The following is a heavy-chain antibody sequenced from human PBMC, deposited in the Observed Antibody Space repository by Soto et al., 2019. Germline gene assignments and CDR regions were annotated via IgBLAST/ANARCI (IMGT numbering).Heavy chain of an antibody. CDR3: ARWSDNWYDVGDY. CDR2: IHYSGST. D-gene: IGHD1-20*01. CDR1: GGSISSGGYY. J-gene: IGHJ4*02. V-gene: IGHV4-31*03. Sequence: QVQLQESGPGLVKPSQTLSLTCTVSGGSISSGGYYWSWIRQHPGKGLEWIGYIHYSGSTYYIPSLKSRLTCTVDPSKNQFSLKLSSVTAADTAVYYCARWSDNWYDVGDYWGQGTLVTVSS.